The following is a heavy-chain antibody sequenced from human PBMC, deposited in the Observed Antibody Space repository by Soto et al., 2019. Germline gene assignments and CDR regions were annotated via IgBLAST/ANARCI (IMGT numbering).Heavy chain of an antibody. J-gene: IGHJ5*02. D-gene: IGHD2-2*01. Sequence: EVQLLESGGGLVQPGGSLRLSCVASGFTFSSSAMTWVRQAPGKGLEWVSSISDSGGSTYYADSVKGRFTISRDNSKNTLYLQSNSLRAEDTAVYYWAKGTHLGSTNSYLAWFDPWGQGTLVTVSS. CDR3: AKGTHLGSTNSYLAWFDP. CDR1: GFTFSSSA. CDR2: ISDSGGST. V-gene: IGHV3-23*01.